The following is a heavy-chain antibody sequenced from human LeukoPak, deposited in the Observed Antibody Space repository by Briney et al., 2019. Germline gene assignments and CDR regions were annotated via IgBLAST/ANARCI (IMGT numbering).Heavy chain of an antibody. V-gene: IGHV3-7*01. CDR1: GFTFSEYW. J-gene: IGHJ4*02. CDR2: IKEDGSET. D-gene: IGHD6-19*01. Sequence: PGGSLRLSCAASGFTFSEYWISWVRQAPGKGLQWVANIKEDGSETYYDDSVRGRFTISRDNAKTSLYLQMNSLRVEDTAVHYCARARWEGSVAGRCDCWGQGTLVTVSS. CDR3: ARARWEGSVAGRCDC.